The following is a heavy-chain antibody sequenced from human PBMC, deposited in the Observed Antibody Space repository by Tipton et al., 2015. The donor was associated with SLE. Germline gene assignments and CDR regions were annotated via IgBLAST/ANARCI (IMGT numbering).Heavy chain of an antibody. V-gene: IGHV4-59*01. Sequence: TLSLTCTVSGGSFSNYYWSWIRQPPGKGLAWIGYIYFSGSANYNPSLKSRVTISLDTSKNQFSLKLSSVTAADTAVYYCARGSCSGGVCYIDYWGQGTLVTVSS. J-gene: IGHJ4*02. CDR2: IYFSGSA. CDR1: GGSFSNYY. D-gene: IGHD2-8*02. CDR3: ARGSCSGGVCYIDY.